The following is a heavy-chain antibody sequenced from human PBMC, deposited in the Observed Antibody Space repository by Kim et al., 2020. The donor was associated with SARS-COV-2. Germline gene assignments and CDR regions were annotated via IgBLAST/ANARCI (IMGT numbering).Heavy chain of an antibody. V-gene: IGHV1-2*06. CDR2: INPNSGGT. Sequence: ASVKVSCKASGYTFTGYYMHWVRQAPGQGLEWMGRINPNSGGTNYAQKFQGRVTMTRDTSISTAYMELSRLRSADTAVDYCARDLASRGEQLAPPDYWGQ. J-gene: IGHJ4*02. CDR1: GYTFTGYY. D-gene: IGHD6-6*01. CDR3: ARDLASRGEQLAPPDY.